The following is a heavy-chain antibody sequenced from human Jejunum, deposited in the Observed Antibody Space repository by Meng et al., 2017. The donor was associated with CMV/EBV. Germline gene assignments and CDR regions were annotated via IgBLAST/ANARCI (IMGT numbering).Heavy chain of an antibody. J-gene: IGHJ4*02. V-gene: IGHV1-3*02. D-gene: IGHD2-8*01. Sequence: TFTSYAIHWVRQAPRQRLEWMGSNNAGNGNTRYSQEFQSRVTITRDTSASTAYMELSSLRSEDMAVYYCAREGWGCSNDVCYSYFDYWGQGTVVTVSS. CDR2: NNAGNGNT. CDR1: TFTSYA. CDR3: AREGWGCSNDVCYSYFDY.